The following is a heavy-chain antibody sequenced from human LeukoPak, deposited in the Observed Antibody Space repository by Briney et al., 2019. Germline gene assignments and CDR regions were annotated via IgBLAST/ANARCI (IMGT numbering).Heavy chain of an antibody. CDR1: GFTFSSYG. CDR2: IRYDGSNK. D-gene: IGHD2-2*01. V-gene: IGHV3-30*02. Sequence: GGSLRLSCAASGFTFSSYGMHWVRQAPGKGLEWVAFIRYDGSNKYYADSVKGRFTISRDNSKNTLYLQMNSLRAEDTAVYYCAKNPDIVVVPAATQGGVDYWGQGTLVTVSS. CDR3: AKNPDIVVVPAATQGGVDY. J-gene: IGHJ4*02.